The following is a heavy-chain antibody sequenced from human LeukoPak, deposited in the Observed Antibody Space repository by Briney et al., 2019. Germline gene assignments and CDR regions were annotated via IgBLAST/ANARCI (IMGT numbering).Heavy chain of an antibody. CDR3: ARNPGYSYAWFDP. CDR1: GGSISSSSYY. J-gene: IGHJ5*02. V-gene: IGHV4-39*07. CDR2: IYYSGST. D-gene: IGHD5-18*01. Sequence: SGTLSLTCTVSGGSISSSSYYWGWIRQPPGKGLGWIGSIYYSGSTYYNPSLKSRVTISVDTSKNQFSLKLSSVTAADTAVYYCARNPGYSYAWFDPWGQGTLVTVSS.